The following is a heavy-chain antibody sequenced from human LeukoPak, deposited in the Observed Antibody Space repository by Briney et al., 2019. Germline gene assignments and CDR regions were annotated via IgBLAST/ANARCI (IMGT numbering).Heavy chain of an antibody. CDR1: GGSISGYY. V-gene: IGHV4-59*01. J-gene: IGHJ3*02. CDR2: IYYSGST. Sequence: PSETLSLTCTVSGGSISGYYWSWIRQPPGKGLEWIGYIYYSGSTNYNPSLKSRVTISIDTSKNQFSLKLSSVTAADTAVYYCARDLPQYDAFDIWGQGTMVTVS. D-gene: IGHD4-11*01. CDR3: ARDLPQYDAFDI.